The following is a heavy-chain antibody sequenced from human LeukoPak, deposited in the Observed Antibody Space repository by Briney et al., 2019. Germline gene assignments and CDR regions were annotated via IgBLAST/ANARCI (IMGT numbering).Heavy chain of an antibody. CDR2: IRYNGSNK. Sequence: PGGSLRLSCAASGFTFSSYGMHWVRQAPGKGLEWVAFIRYNGSNKYYADSVKGRFTISRDNSKNTLYLQMNSLRAEDTAVYYCAKDSLIYYDILTGYYSWGQGTLVTVSS. D-gene: IGHD3-9*01. CDR3: AKDSLIYYDILTGYYS. V-gene: IGHV3-30*02. CDR1: GFTFSSYG. J-gene: IGHJ4*02.